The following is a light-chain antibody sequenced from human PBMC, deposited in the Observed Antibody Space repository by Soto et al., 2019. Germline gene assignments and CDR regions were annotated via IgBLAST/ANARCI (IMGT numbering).Light chain of an antibody. CDR1: QTVAGTY. Sequence: EIVLTQSPGTLSLSPGERATLSCRASQTVAGTYLAWYQQKLGQAPRLLIYGASSRATGIPDRFSGSGSGTDFTLTISSLELEDFAVYYCQQYGSSPPWTFGQGTKVEIK. CDR2: GAS. V-gene: IGKV3-20*01. CDR3: QQYGSSPPWT. J-gene: IGKJ1*01.